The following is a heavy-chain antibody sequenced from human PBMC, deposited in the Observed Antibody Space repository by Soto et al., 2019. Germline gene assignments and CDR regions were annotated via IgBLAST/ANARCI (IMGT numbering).Heavy chain of an antibody. D-gene: IGHD3-10*01. CDR1: GGSISSGDYY. J-gene: IGHJ3*02. CDR3: ASESSRGVINAFDI. CDR2: IYYSGST. Sequence: SETLSLTCTVSGGSISSGDYYWGWIRQPPGKGLEWIGYIYYSGSTYYNPSLKSRVTISVDTSKNQFSLKLSSVTAADTAVYYCASESSRGVINAFDIWGQGTMVTVSS. V-gene: IGHV4-30-4*01.